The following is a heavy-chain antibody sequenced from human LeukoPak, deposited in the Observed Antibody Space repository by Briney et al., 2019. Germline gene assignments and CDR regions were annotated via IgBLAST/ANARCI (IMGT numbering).Heavy chain of an antibody. CDR1: GGSISSYY. V-gene: IGHV4-59*08. CDR3: ARHLYNAYSSSSARVFYFDY. CDR2: IYHSGST. Sequence: SETLSRTCTVSGGSISSYYWSWIRRPPGKGLEWIGYIYHSGSTNYNPSLKSRVTISEDTSKNQFSLKLSSVTAADTAVYYCARHLYNAYSSSSARVFYFDYWGQGTLVTVSS. J-gene: IGHJ4*02. D-gene: IGHD6-6*01.